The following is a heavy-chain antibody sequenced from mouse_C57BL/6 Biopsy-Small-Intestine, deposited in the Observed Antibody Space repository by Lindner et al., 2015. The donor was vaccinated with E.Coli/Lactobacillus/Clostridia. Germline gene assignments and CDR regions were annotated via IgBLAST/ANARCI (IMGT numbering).Heavy chain of an antibody. CDR2: INPNNGGT. J-gene: IGHJ2*01. V-gene: IGHV1-22*01. Sequence: EVQLQESGPELVKPGASVKMSCKASGYTFTDYNIHWVRQSHGKSLEWIGYINPNNGGTSYNQKFKDKATLTVNKSSSTAYMELRSLTSEDSAVYYCARSFYSDSYYFDYWGQGTTLTVSS. CDR3: ARSFYSDSYYFDY. D-gene: IGHD2-12*01. CDR1: GYTFTDYN.